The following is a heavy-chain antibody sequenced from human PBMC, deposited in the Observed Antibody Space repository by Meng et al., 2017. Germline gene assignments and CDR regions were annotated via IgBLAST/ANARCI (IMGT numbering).Heavy chain of an antibody. CDR1: GGSISSYY. J-gene: IGHJ4*02. V-gene: IGHV4-59*01. D-gene: IGHD4-17*01. Sequence: SETLSLTCTVSGGSISSYYWSWIRQPPGKGLEWIGYIYYSGSTNYNPSLKSRVTISVDTSKNQFSLKLSSVTAADTAVYYCARGNDYGDHFDYWGQGTLVTVSS. CDR3: ARGNDYGDHFDY. CDR2: IYYSGST.